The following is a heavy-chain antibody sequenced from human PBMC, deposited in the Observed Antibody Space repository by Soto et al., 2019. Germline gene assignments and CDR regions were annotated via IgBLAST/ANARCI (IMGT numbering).Heavy chain of an antibody. D-gene: IGHD5-18*01. Sequence: GGSLRLCCAASGFTFSSYAMSWVRQAPGKGLEWVSAISGSGGSTYYADSVKGRFTISRDNSKNTLYLQMNSLRAEDTAVYYCAKDPTAMVSYFDYWGQGTLVTVSS. CDR3: AKDPTAMVSYFDY. CDR1: GFTFSSYA. CDR2: ISGSGGST. J-gene: IGHJ4*02. V-gene: IGHV3-23*01.